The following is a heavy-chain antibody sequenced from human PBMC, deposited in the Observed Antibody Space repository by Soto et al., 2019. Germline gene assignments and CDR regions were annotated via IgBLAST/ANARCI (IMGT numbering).Heavy chain of an antibody. J-gene: IGHJ4*02. CDR1: GYTFTSYD. Sequence: ASVKVSFKASGYTFTSYDIHWVRQATGQGLEWMGWMNPNSGNTGYAQKFQGRVTVTRNTSISTAYMELSSLRSEDTAVYYCARTLCYYDSSGYYFWGQGTLVTVSS. CDR2: MNPNSGNT. V-gene: IGHV1-8*01. D-gene: IGHD3-22*01. CDR3: ARTLCYYDSSGYYF.